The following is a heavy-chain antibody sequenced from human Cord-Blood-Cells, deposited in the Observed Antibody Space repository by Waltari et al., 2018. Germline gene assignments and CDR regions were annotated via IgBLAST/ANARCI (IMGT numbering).Heavy chain of an antibody. J-gene: IGHJ4*02. CDR2: ISGSGGST. CDR1: GFTFISYA. CDR3: AKDPLGYSYGYYFDY. D-gene: IGHD5-18*01. V-gene: IGHV3-23*01. Sequence: EVQLLESGGGLVQPGGSLRLSCAASGFTFISYAMSWVRQAPGKGLEWVSAISGSGGSTYYADSVKGRFTISRDNSKNTLYLQMNSLRAEDTAVYYCAKDPLGYSYGYYFDYWGQGTLVTVSS.